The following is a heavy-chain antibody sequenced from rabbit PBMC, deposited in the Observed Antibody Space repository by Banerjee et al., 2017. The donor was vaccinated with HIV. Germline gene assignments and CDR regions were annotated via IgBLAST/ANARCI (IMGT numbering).Heavy chain of an antibody. V-gene: IGHV1S45*01. Sequence: QEQLEESGGDLVKPEGSLTLTCTASGFSFSNKCVMCWVRQAPGKGLEWIGCINTSSGNTVYASWAKGRSTISKTSSTTVTLQMTSLTAADTATYFCATKGYYGGSGWYIGLWGPGTLVTVS. CDR2: INTSSGNT. D-gene: IGHD4-2*01. J-gene: IGHJ4*01. CDR3: ATKGYYGGSGWYIGL. CDR1: GFSFSNKCV.